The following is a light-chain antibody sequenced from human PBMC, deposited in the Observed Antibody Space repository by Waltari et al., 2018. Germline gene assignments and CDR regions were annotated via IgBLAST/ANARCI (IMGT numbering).Light chain of an antibody. Sequence: EIVMTQSPATLSVSPGESATLSCRASQSVSSNSAWYQQKPGQAPRLLIYDASTRATGIPARFSGSGSGTEFTLTISSLQSEDFAVYYCHHYYNWPMTFGQGTRLEIK. CDR2: DAS. J-gene: IGKJ5*01. CDR1: QSVSSN. V-gene: IGKV3-15*01. CDR3: HHYYNWPMT.